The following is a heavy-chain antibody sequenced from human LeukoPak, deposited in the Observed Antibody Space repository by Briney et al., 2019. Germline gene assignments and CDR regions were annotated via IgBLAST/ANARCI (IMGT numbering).Heavy chain of an antibody. D-gene: IGHD5-24*01. CDR2: ISSSSSYT. J-gene: IGHJ5*02. V-gene: IGHV3-11*03. CDR3: ARHLEEGWFDP. CDR1: GFTFSDYY. Sequence: GGSLRLSCAASGFTFSDYYMSWIRQAPGKGLEWVSCISSSSSYTNYADSVKGRFTISRDNAKNSLYLQMNSLRAEDTAVYYCARHLEEGWFDPWGQGTLVTVSS.